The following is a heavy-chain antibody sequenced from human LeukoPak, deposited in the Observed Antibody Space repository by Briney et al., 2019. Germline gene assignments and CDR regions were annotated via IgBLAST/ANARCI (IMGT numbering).Heavy chain of an antibody. V-gene: IGHV4-61*02. D-gene: IGHD1-26*01. CDR1: GGSISSGSYY. Sequence: PSETLSLTCTVSGGSISSGSYYWSWIRQPAGKGLEWIGRIYTSGSTNYNPSLKSRVTISVDTSKNQFSLKLSSVTAADTAVYYCARDSIISGSYLRWFDPWGQGTLVTVSS. CDR2: IYTSGST. J-gene: IGHJ5*02. CDR3: ARDSIISGSYLRWFDP.